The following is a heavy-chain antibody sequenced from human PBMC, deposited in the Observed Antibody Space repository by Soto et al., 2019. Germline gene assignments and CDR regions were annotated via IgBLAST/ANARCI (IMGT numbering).Heavy chain of an antibody. V-gene: IGHV1-69*01. CDR1: GGTFSSYA. CDR3: ARVHCSSTGCHSYYYYYGMDV. J-gene: IGHJ6*02. D-gene: IGHD2-2*01. Sequence: QVQLVQSGAEVKKPGSSVKVSCKASGGTFSSYAISWVRQAPGQGLEWMGGIIPIFGTANYAQKFQGRVTITADESTSAAYMELSSLRSEDTAVYYCARVHCSSTGCHSYYYYYGMDVWGPGTTVTVSS. CDR2: IIPIFGTA.